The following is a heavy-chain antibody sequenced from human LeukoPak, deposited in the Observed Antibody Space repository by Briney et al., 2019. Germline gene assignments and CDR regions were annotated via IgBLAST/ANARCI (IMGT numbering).Heavy chain of an antibody. CDR2: VSRSSRHM. J-gene: IGHJ4*02. V-gene: IGHV3-21*01. Sequence: KSGGSLRLSCAASGFTFSSYSMNWVRQAPGKGLEWVSSVSRSSRHMYYADSVKGRFTISRDDAKNSLSLQMDSLRAEDSAVYSCVRDLDTVTTAFLVYWGQGTLVTVSS. CDR3: VRDLDTVTTAFLVY. CDR1: GFTFSSYS. D-gene: IGHD4-11*01.